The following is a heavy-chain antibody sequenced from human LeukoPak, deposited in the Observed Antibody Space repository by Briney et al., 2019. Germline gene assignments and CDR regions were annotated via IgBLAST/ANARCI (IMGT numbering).Heavy chain of an antibody. Sequence: GGSLRLSCAASGFTFSSYAMSWVRQAPGKGLEWVSTISSSGGSTYYADSVKGRFTISRDNSRNTLYLQMNSLRAEDTAVYYCAKVVGATTRGYFDYWGQGTLVTVSS. CDR1: GFTFSSYA. CDR2: ISSSGGST. CDR3: AKVVGATTRGYFDY. J-gene: IGHJ4*02. V-gene: IGHV3-23*01. D-gene: IGHD1-26*01.